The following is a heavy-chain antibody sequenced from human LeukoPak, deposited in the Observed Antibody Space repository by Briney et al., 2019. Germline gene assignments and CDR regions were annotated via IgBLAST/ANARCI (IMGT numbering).Heavy chain of an antibody. Sequence: SETLSLTCTVSGGSISSAGYYWSWIRQPAGKGLEWIGRIYTSGSTNYNPSLKSRVTISVDTSKNQFSLKLSSVTAADTAVYYCARGGYGETYYYYMDVWGKGTTVTISS. J-gene: IGHJ6*03. D-gene: IGHD4-17*01. CDR2: IYTSGST. CDR1: GGSISSAGYY. V-gene: IGHV4-61*02. CDR3: ARGGYGETYYYYMDV.